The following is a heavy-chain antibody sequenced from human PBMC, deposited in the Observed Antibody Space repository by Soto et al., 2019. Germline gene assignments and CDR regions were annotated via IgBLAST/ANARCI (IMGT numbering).Heavy chain of an antibody. CDR1: GFTFSTYS. CDR2: IGSRSDI. Sequence: PGGSLRLSCVGSGFTFSTYSINWVRQAPGKGLEWVLSIGSRSDIYYADSVKGRFTISRDNAENSVSLQMNSLRAEDTAVYYCAREYTAWPLAYGLDVWGQGTTVTVSS. J-gene: IGHJ6*02. D-gene: IGHD2-2*02. V-gene: IGHV3-21*01. CDR3: AREYTAWPLAYGLDV.